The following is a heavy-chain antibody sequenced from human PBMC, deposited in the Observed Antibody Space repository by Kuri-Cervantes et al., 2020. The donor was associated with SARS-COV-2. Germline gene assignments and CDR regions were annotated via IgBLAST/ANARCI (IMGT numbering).Heavy chain of an antibody. CDR3: AITEYQLLFHNWFDP. CDR1: GGSISNYY. D-gene: IGHD2-2*01. J-gene: IGHJ5*02. Sequence: GSLRLSCTVSGGSISNYYWSWIRQPPGKGLEWIGYIYYSGSTYHNPSLKSRVTTSVDTSKNQFSLKLSSVTAADTAVYYCAITEYQLLFHNWFDPWGQGTLVTVSS. CDR2: IYYSGST. V-gene: IGHV4-59*04.